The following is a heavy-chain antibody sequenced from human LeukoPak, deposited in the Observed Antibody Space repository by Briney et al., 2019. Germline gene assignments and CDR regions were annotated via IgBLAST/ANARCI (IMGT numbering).Heavy chain of an antibody. CDR2: INPNSGGT. J-gene: IGHJ6*02. V-gene: IGHV1-2*02. CDR1: GFTFTGYY. D-gene: IGHD4-23*01. CDR3: ARERTTVVTLDYYYGMDV. Sequence: ASVKVSCKASGFTFTGYYIHWVRQAPGQGLEWMGWINPNSGGTKYAQKFQGRLTMTRDTSISTANMELSRLRSDDTAVYYCARERTTVVTLDYYYGMDVWGQGTTVTVSS.